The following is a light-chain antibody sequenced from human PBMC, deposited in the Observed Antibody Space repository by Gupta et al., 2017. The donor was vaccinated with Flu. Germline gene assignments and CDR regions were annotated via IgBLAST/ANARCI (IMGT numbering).Light chain of an antibody. J-gene: IGLJ2*01. CDR2: ENY. CDR1: GSIASNY. CDR3: QAYDSSNHVV. V-gene: IGLV6-57*01. Sequence: GSIASNYLQWYQQRPGSSPTTVISENYQRPSGVPDRFSGSVDSSSNSASLTISGLKTEDEADYYCQAYDSSNHVVFGGGTKVTVL.